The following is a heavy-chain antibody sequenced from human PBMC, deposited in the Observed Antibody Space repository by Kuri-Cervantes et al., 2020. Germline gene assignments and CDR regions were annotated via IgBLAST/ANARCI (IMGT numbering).Heavy chain of an antibody. D-gene: IGHD5-18*01. CDR1: GFTFSSYA. V-gene: IGHV3-30-3*01. CDR3: ARAQKYSYGWGNYYYGMDV. J-gene: IGHJ6*02. CDR2: ISYDGSSK. Sequence: GESLKISCTASGFTFSSYAMHWVRQAPGKGLEWVAVISYDGSSKNYADSVKGRFTISRDNSKNTLYLQMNSLRAEDTAVYYCARAQKYSYGWGNYYYGMDVWGQGTTVTVSS.